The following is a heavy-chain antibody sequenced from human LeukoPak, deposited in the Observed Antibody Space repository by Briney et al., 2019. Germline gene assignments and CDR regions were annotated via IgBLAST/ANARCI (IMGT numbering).Heavy chain of an antibody. CDR1: GLTFSSYW. Sequence: PGGSLRLSCTASGLTFSSYWMHWVHQPPGKGLVWVSRTNSDETTTNYADSVKGRFTISRDNAKNTLYLQMNSLRAEDTALYYCARVVVGGDYSKFDYWGQGTLVTVSS. J-gene: IGHJ4*02. CDR3: ARVVVGGDYSKFDY. CDR2: TNSDETTT. V-gene: IGHV3-74*01. D-gene: IGHD2-21*02.